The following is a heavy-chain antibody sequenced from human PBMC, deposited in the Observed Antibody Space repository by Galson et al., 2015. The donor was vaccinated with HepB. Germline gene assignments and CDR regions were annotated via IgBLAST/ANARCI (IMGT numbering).Heavy chain of an antibody. Sequence: SVKVSCKASGGTFSSYAISWVRQAPGQGLEWMGGIIPIFGTANYAQKFQGRVTITADESTSTAYMELSSLRSEDTAVYYCARTPGEGSPYYYYGMDVWGQGTTVTVSS. CDR2: IIPIFGTA. J-gene: IGHJ6*02. D-gene: IGHD2-15*01. V-gene: IGHV1-69*13. CDR3: ARTPGEGSPYYYYGMDV. CDR1: GGTFSSYA.